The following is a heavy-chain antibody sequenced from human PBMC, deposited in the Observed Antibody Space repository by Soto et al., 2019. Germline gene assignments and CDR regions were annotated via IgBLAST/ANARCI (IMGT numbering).Heavy chain of an antibody. CDR1: GFTFSSYG. V-gene: IGHV3-33*01. Sequence: QVQLVESGGGVVQPGRSLRLSCAASGFTFSSYGMHWVRQAPGKGLEWVAVIWYDGSNKYYADSVKGRFTISRDNSKNTLYLQMNSLRAEDTAVYYCARDDRYSSSWHGAFDIWGQGTTVTVSS. D-gene: IGHD6-13*01. J-gene: IGHJ3*02. CDR3: ARDDRYSSSWHGAFDI. CDR2: IWYDGSNK.